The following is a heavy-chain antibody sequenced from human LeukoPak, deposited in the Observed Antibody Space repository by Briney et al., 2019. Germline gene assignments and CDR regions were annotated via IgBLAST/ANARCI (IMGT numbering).Heavy chain of an antibody. CDR2: INHSGST. Sequence: SETLSLTCAVYGGSFRGYYWSWIRQPPGKGLEWIGEINHSGSTNYNPSLKSRVTISVDTSKNQFSLKLSSVTAADPAVYYCATLSLLPREYWGQGTLVTVSS. V-gene: IGHV4-34*01. CDR3: ATLSLLPREY. CDR1: GGSFRGYY. J-gene: IGHJ4*02. D-gene: IGHD2-15*01.